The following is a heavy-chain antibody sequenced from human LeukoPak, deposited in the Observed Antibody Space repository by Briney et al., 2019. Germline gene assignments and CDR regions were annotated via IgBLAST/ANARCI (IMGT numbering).Heavy chain of an antibody. J-gene: IGHJ4*02. CDR3: AKSRDAGITMIVVVITTPDYFDY. Sequence: GGSLRLSCVVSGFTFSSSWMHWVRQAPGEALVWVSRMNSDGSTTYYADSVKGRFTISRDISKNTLYLQMNSLRAEDTAVYYCAKSRDAGITMIVVVITTPDYFDYWGQGTLVTVSS. CDR2: MNSDGSTT. CDR1: GFTFSSSW. V-gene: IGHV3-74*01. D-gene: IGHD3-22*01.